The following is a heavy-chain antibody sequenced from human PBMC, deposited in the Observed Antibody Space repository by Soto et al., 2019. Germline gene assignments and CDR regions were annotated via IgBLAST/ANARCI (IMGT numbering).Heavy chain of an antibody. CDR2: ISPSSGGT. CDR1: GYTFTSYY. CDR3: TRSIITTAGTDAFDL. D-gene: IGHD6-13*01. Sequence: QVQLVQSGAEVKKPGASVRVSCKASGYTFTSYYIHWVRQAPGQGPEWMGMISPSSGGTDYAQKFQGRVTMTRDTSTSTVYMELSSLRSEDTAVYFCTRSIITTAGTDAFDLWGQETLVTVSS. V-gene: IGHV1-46*03. J-gene: IGHJ3*01.